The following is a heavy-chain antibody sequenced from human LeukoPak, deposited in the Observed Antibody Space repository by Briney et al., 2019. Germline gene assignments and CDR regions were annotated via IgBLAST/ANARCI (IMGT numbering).Heavy chain of an antibody. CDR2: IYYSGST. J-gene: IGHJ4*02. CDR3: ARPTGITGNPFDY. CDR1: GGSISSSSYY. D-gene: IGHD1-20*01. Sequence: PSETLSLTCTVSGGSISSSSYYWGWIRQPPGKGLEWIGSIYYSGSTYYNPSLKSRVTISVDTSKNQFSLKLTSVTAADTAVYYCARPTGITGNPFDYWGQGTLVTVSS. V-gene: IGHV4-39*01.